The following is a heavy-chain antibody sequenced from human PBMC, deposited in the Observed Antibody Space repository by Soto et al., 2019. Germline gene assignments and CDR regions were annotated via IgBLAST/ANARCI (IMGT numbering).Heavy chain of an antibody. Sequence: ESGGGVVQPGRSLRLSCAASGFTFSSYGMHWVRQAPGKGLEWVAVIWYDGSNKYYADSVKGRFTISRDNSKNTLYLQMNSLRAEDTAVYYCARDLYSGYDYGGGYYYYYGMDVWGQGTTVTVSS. CDR2: IWYDGSNK. D-gene: IGHD5-12*01. CDR3: ARDLYSGYDYGGGYYYYYGMDV. CDR1: GFTFSSYG. V-gene: IGHV3-33*01. J-gene: IGHJ6*02.